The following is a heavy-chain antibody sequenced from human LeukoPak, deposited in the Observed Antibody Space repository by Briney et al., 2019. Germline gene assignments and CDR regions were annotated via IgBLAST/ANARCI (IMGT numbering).Heavy chain of an antibody. CDR3: AKRPKYSSDYYFDY. Sequence: GGSLRLSCAASGFTFSSYSMNWVRQAPGKGLEWVSYISSSSSTIYHADSVKGRFTISRDNSKNTLYLQMNSLRAEDTAVYYCAKRPKYSSDYYFDYWGQGTLVTVSS. V-gene: IGHV3-48*01. CDR1: GFTFSSYS. J-gene: IGHJ4*02. D-gene: IGHD6-25*01. CDR2: ISSSSSTI.